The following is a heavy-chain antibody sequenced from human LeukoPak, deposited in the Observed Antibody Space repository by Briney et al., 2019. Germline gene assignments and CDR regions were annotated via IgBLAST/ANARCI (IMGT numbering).Heavy chain of an antibody. CDR1: GGSISSYY. V-gene: IGHV4-59*01. D-gene: IGHD3-22*01. CDR2: IYYSGST. J-gene: IGHJ4*02. CDR3: ARGYYQRIDY. Sequence: SETLSLTCTVSGGSISSYYWSWIRQPPGKGLEWIGYIYYSGSTNYNPSLKSRVTISVDTSKNQFSLKLSSVTAADTAVYYCARGYYQRIDYWGQGTLVTVSS.